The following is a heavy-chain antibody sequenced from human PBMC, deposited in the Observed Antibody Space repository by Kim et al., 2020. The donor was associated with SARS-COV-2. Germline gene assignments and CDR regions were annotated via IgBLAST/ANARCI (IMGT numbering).Heavy chain of an antibody. J-gene: IGHJ4*02. D-gene: IGHD2-2*01. CDR2: ISSSGSTI. CDR1: GFTFSSYE. CDR3: ARDLFSLYQLPRTHYFGY. V-gene: IGHV3-48*03. Sequence: GGSLRLSCAASGFTFSSYEMNWVRQAPGKGLEWVSYISSSGSTIYYADAVKGRFTISRDNAKNSLYLQMNSLRAEDTAVYYCARDLFSLYQLPRTHYFGYWGQGTLVTVSS.